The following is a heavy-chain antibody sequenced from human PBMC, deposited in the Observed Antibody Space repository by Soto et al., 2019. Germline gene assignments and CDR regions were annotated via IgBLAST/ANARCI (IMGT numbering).Heavy chain of an antibody. Sequence: EVQLVESGGGLVQPGGSLRLSCAASGFTFDDYAMHWVRQAPGKGLEWVSGISWNSGSIGYADSVKGRFTISRDNAKNSLYLQMNSLRAEDTALYYCAKSASYNWNPFDYWGQGTLVTVSS. CDR2: ISWNSGSI. CDR1: GFTFDDYA. D-gene: IGHD1-20*01. V-gene: IGHV3-9*01. J-gene: IGHJ4*02. CDR3: AKSASYNWNPFDY.